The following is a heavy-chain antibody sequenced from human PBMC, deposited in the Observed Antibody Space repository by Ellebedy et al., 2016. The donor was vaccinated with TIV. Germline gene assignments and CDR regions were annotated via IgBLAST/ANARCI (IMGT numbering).Heavy chain of an antibody. CDR2: ISGSGGST. D-gene: IGHD3-22*01. CDR3: AKDPLKGYYYDSSGYYAAFDI. CDR1: GFTFSDYY. V-gene: IGHV3-23*01. J-gene: IGHJ3*02. Sequence: GGSLRLXXAASGFTFSDYYMSWIRQAPGKGLEWVSAISGSGGSTYYADSVKGRFTISRDNSKNTLYLQMNSLRAEDTAVYYCAKDPLKGYYYDSSGYYAAFDIWGQGTMVTVSS.